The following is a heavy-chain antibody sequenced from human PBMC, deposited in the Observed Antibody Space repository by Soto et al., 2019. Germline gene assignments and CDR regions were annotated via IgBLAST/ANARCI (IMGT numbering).Heavy chain of an antibody. CDR3: ARDRLLGNSFDY. V-gene: IGHV3-33*01. CDR2: IWYDGSNK. CDR1: GFTFSTYG. D-gene: IGHD1-26*01. Sequence: QVQLVESGGGVVQPGRSLRLSCAASGFTFSTYGMHWVRQAPGKGLEWVAVIWYDGSNKYYADSVTGRFTISRDNSKSTLYLQMNSLRAEDTAVYYRARDRLLGNSFDYWGQGSLVTVSS. J-gene: IGHJ4*02.